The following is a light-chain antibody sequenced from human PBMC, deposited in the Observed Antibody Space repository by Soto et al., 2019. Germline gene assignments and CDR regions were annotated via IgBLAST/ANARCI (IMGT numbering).Light chain of an antibody. V-gene: IGLV2-23*01. Sequence: QSVLTQPASVSGSPGQSITISCTGTSSDVGSYNLVSWYQQHPGKAPKLMIYEGSKRPSGVSNRFSGSKSGNTASLTISGLQDEDEADYYCCSYAGSSTHVFGTGTKVTVL. CDR3: CSYAGSSTHV. CDR2: EGS. CDR1: SSDVGSYNL. J-gene: IGLJ1*01.